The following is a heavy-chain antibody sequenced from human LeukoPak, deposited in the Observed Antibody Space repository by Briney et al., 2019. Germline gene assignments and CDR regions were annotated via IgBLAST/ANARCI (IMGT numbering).Heavy chain of an antibody. D-gene: IGHD1-26*01. CDR1: GYTFTSYA. CDR3: AREGAVGAIQYYFDY. V-gene: IGHV1-3*01. J-gene: IGHJ4*02. CDR2: INAGNGNT. Sequence: GSVKVSCKASGYTFTSYAMHWVRQAPGQRLEWMGWINAGNGNTKYSQKFQGRVTITRDTSASTAYMELSSLRSEDTAVYYCAREGAVGAIQYYFDYWGQGTLVTVSS.